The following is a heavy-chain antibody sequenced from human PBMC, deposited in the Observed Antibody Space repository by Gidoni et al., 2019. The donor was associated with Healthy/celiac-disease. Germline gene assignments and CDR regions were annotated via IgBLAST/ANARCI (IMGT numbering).Heavy chain of an antibody. CDR1: GVPFSSYA. CDR2: IIPIFGTA. Sequence: QVQLVQSGAEVKTPGSSVKVSCKASGVPFSSYASSWVRQAPGQGLEWMGGIIPIFGTANYAQKFQGRVTITADESTSTAYMELSSLRSEDTAVYYCARATPVLRFLESYYYYYYGMDVWGQGTTVTVSS. D-gene: IGHD3-3*01. CDR3: ARATPVLRFLESYYYYYYGMDV. J-gene: IGHJ6*02. V-gene: IGHV1-69*01.